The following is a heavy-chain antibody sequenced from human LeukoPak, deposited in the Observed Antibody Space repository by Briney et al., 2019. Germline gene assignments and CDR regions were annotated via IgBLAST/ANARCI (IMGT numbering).Heavy chain of an antibody. Sequence: SGGSLRLSCAASGFTFSSYGMHWVRQAPGKGLEWVAVISYDGSNKYYADSVKGRFTISRDNSKNTLYLQMNSLRAEDTAVYYCARVPSITMVRGVIISGAFDIWGQGTMVTVSS. CDR3: ARVPSITMVRGVIISGAFDI. CDR2: ISYDGSNK. V-gene: IGHV3-30*03. D-gene: IGHD3-10*01. J-gene: IGHJ3*02. CDR1: GFTFSSYG.